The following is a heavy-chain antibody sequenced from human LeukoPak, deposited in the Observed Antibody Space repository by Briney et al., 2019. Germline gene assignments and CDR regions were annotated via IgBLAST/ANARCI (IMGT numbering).Heavy chain of an antibody. D-gene: IGHD3-22*01. CDR3: ARHTRGYTFGGDSSGLD. CDR2: IYYSGST. J-gene: IGHJ4*02. CDR1: GGSITSSSYY. V-gene: IGHV4-39*01. Sequence: SETLSLTCTVSGGSITSSSYYWGWIRQPPGKGLEWIGSIYYSGSTYYNPSLKSRVTISVDTSKNQFSLKLSSVTAADTAVYYCARHTRGYTFGGDSSGLDWGRGTLVTVSA.